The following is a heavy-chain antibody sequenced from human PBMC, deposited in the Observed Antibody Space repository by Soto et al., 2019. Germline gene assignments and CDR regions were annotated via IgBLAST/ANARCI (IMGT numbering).Heavy chain of an antibody. V-gene: IGHV4-28*01. D-gene: IGHD1-1*01. CDR2: INYSART. Sequence: QVQLQESGPGLVKPSDTLSLTCAVSGHSISSTNWWGWIRQSPGKGLEWIGYINYSARTYYNPSLKSGVTMSVDTSKNQFSLKLSSVTAVDTAVYYCAKNTGGTRGPYFDYWGQGTLVTVSS. CDR3: AKNTGGTRGPYFDY. CDR1: GHSISSTNW. J-gene: IGHJ4*02.